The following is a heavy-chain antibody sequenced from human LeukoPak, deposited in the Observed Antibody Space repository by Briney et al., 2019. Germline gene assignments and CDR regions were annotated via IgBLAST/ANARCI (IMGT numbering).Heavy chain of an antibody. J-gene: IGHJ4*02. CDR3: ARLNEGYCSGGSCYRGLFDY. V-gene: IGHV5-51*01. D-gene: IGHD2-15*01. CDR1: GYSFTSYW. Sequence: GESLKISCKGSGYSFTSYWIGWVRQMPGKGLEWMATIYPGDSDTRYSPSFQGQVTISADKSISTAYLQWSSLKASDTAMYYCARLNEGYCSGGSCYRGLFDYWGQGTLVTVSS. CDR2: IYPGDSDT.